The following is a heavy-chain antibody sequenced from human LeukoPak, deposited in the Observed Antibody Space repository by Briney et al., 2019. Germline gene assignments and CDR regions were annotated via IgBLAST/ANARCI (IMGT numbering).Heavy chain of an antibody. V-gene: IGHV4-59*01. Sequence: SETLSLTCTVSGGSISSYYWSWIRQPPGKGLEWIGYIYYSGSTNYNPSLKSRVTISVDTSKNQFSLKLSSVTAADTAVYYCARGGWGLPTSAFDYWGQGTLVTVSS. D-gene: IGHD1-26*01. CDR1: GGSISSYY. CDR2: IYYSGST. J-gene: IGHJ4*02. CDR3: ARGGWGLPTSAFDY.